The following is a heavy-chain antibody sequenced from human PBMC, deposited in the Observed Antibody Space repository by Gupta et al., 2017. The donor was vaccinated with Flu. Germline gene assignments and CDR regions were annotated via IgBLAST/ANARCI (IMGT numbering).Heavy chain of an antibody. V-gene: IGHV3-30*18. J-gene: IGHJ4*02. CDR2: ISYDGSNK. D-gene: IGHD3-22*01. CDR1: GVTFSSYC. Sequence: QVQLVESGGGVVQLGWSLRLFCAASGVTFSSYCMRWVRQAPGKGLEWVAVISYDGSNKYYADSVKGRFTISRDNSKNTLYLQMNSLRAEDTAVYYCAKESSGYYYYFDYWGQGTLVTVSS. CDR3: AKESSGYYYYFDY.